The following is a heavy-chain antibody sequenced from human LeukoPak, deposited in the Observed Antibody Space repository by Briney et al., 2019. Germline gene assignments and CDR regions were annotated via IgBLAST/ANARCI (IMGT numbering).Heavy chain of an antibody. CDR1: GGSFSSGSYY. CDR2: IYDSGST. CDR3: ARGYCGSASCYGVFDY. V-gene: IGHV4-61*01. J-gene: IGHJ4*02. D-gene: IGHD2-2*01. Sequence: SETLSLTCTVSGGSFSSGSYYGRWIRQPPGKGLEWIGYIYDSGSTNYNPSLKSRVTISVDTSKNQFSLKLSSVTAADTAVYYCARGYCGSASCYGVFDYWGQGTLVTVSS.